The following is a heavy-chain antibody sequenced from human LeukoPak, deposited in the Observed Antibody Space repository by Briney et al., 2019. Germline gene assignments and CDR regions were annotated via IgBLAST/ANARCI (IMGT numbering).Heavy chain of an antibody. V-gene: IGHV5-51*01. J-gene: IGHJ5*02. CDR1: GYSFSSYW. CDR2: IYPGDSDT. Sequence: GESLKISCQGSGYSFSSYWIAWVRQMPGKGLEWMGIIYPGDSDTRYSPSFQGQVTISADKSTTTAYLQWSSLKASDTAMYYCARERGFGELVTFDAWGQGTLFTVSS. D-gene: IGHD3-10*01. CDR3: ARERGFGELVTFDA.